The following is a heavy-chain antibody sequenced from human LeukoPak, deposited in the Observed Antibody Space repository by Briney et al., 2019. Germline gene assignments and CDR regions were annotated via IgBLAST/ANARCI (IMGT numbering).Heavy chain of an antibody. CDR1: GYSISSSYY. Sequence: KSSETLSLTCTVSGYSISSSYYWSWIRQPPGKGLEWIGYFYYSGSTNYNPSLKSRVTISVDTSKNQFSLKLSSVTAADTAVYYCARDPYYDSPLWGKGTTVTVSS. CDR3: ARDPYYDSPL. J-gene: IGHJ6*04. V-gene: IGHV4-59*12. CDR2: FYYSGST. D-gene: IGHD3-3*01.